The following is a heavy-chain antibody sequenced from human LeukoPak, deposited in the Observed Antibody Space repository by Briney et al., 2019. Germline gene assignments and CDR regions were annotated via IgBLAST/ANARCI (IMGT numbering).Heavy chain of an antibody. Sequence: SETLSLTCAVYGGSFSGYYWSWIRQPPGKGLEWIGEINHSGSTYYNPSLKSRATISVDTSKNQFSLKLSSVTAADTAVYYCAGGRSSVLGYWGQGTLVTVFS. CDR1: GGSFSGYY. J-gene: IGHJ4*02. CDR3: AGGRSSVLGY. D-gene: IGHD6-19*01. CDR2: INHSGST. V-gene: IGHV4-34*01.